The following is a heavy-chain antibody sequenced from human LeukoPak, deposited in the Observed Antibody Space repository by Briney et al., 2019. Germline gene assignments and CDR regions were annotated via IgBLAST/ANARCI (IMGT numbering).Heavy chain of an antibody. CDR1: VYTLTRYG. D-gene: IGHD2-2*01. CDR2: ISAYNGKT. CDR3: ARDQLPDIVVVLNYYYGMDV. J-gene: IGHJ6*02. V-gene: IGHV1-18*01. Sequence: AAVNVSRKASVYTLTRYGISWVRQAPGPALEGMGWISAYNGKTNYAQKLQGRITMTTDTSTSTAYMELRSLRSDDTAVYYCARDQLPDIVVVLNYYYGMDVWGQGTTVTVSS.